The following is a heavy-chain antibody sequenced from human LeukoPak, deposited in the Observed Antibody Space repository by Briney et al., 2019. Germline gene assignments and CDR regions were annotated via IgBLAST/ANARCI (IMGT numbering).Heavy chain of an antibody. CDR1: GGSISSFY. CDR3: ARRYSYGFDY. Sequence: SETLSLTCTVSGGSISSFYWNWIRQPAGKGLEWIGRIYNSGSTNYNPSLKSRVTISVDTSKNQFSLKLSSVTAADTAVYYCARRYSYGFDYWGQGTLVTVSS. J-gene: IGHJ4*02. V-gene: IGHV4-4*07. CDR2: IYNSGST. D-gene: IGHD5-18*01.